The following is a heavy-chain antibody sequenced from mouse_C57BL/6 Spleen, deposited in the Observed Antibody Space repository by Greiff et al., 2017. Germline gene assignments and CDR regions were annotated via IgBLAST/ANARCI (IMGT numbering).Heavy chain of an antibody. D-gene: IGHD1-1*01. CDR3: ARSYGSSLNYFDY. J-gene: IGHJ2*01. V-gene: IGHV1-64*01. Sequence: QLQQPGAELVKPGASVKLSCKASGYTFTSYWMHWVKQRPGQGLEWIGMIHPNSGSTNYNEKFKSKATLTVDKSSSTAYMQLSSLTSEDSAVYYCARSYGSSLNYFDYWGQGTTLTVSS. CDR1: GYTFTSYW. CDR2: IHPNSGST.